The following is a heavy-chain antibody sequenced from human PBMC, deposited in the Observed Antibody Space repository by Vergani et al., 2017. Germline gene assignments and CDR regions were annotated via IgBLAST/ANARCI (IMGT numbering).Heavy chain of an antibody. CDR2: ISGSGGST. V-gene: IGHV3-23*01. D-gene: IGHD4-17*01. J-gene: IGHJ4*02. CDR1: GFTFSSYA. CDR3: AKVGLVHRGDYGRFDY. Sequence: EVQLLESGGGLVQPGGSLRLSCAASGFTFSSYAMSWVRQAPGKGLEWVSAISGSGGSTYYADSVKGRFTISRDNSKNTLHLQMNSLRAEDTAVYYCAKVGLVHRGDYGRFDYWGQGTLVTVSS.